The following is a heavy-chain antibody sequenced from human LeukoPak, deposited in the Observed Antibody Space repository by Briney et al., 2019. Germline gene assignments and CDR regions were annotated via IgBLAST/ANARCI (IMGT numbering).Heavy chain of an antibody. V-gene: IGHV3-33*06. Sequence: GGSLRPSCAASGFTFSSYGMHWVRQAPGKGLEWVAVIWYDGSNKYYADSVKGRFTISRDNSKNTLYLQMNSLRAEDTAVYYCGKNRYSGSLSPFDIWGQGTMVTVSS. CDR2: IWYDGSNK. J-gene: IGHJ3*02. D-gene: IGHD1-26*01. CDR1: GFTFSSYG. CDR3: GKNRYSGSLSPFDI.